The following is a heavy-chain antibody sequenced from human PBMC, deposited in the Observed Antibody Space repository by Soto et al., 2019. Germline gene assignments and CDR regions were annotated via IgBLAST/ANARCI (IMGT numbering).Heavy chain of an antibody. D-gene: IGHD1-26*01. CDR3: ARGSAFIGLDY. Sequence: PGGSLRLSCAVSGFIFSRYSMNWVRQAPGKVLEWVSSIGTSGSYIYDTDSVKGRFTISRDNTKDSLYLQMNSLRAEDTAIYYCARGSAFIGLDYWGQGTPVTVSS. V-gene: IGHV3-21*01. CDR2: IGTSGSYI. J-gene: IGHJ4*02. CDR1: GFIFSRYS.